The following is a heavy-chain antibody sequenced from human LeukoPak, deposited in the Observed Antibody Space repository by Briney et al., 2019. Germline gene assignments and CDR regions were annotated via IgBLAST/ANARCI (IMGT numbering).Heavy chain of an antibody. CDR2: INPSGGST. J-gene: IGHJ5*02. CDR1: GYTFTSYY. CDR3: ARDYGGNKNPNWFDP. Sequence: ASVKVSCKASGYTFTSYYMHWVRQAPGQGLEWMGIINPSGGSTSYAQKFQGRVTMTRDTSTSTVYMELSSLRSEDTAVYYCARDYGGNKNPNWFDPWGQGTLVTVSS. D-gene: IGHD4-23*01. V-gene: IGHV1-46*01.